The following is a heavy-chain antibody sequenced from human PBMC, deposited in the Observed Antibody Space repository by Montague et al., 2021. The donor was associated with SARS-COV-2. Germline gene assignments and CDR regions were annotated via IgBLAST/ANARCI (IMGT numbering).Heavy chain of an antibody. J-gene: IGHJ3*02. V-gene: IGHV6-1*01. CDR2: TYYRSKWYN. D-gene: IGHD3-10*01. CDR1: GASLSSDSLS. Sequence: VSPGASLSSDSLSWHWIRQSPSRGLEWLASTYYRSKWYNDSAPSVSGRATVKPDTSRNQFSLRLSSVTAADTAVYFCARHPPHSPSGNYLVPGGFDIWGPGTMVTVSS. CDR3: ARHPPHSPSGNYLVPGGFDI.